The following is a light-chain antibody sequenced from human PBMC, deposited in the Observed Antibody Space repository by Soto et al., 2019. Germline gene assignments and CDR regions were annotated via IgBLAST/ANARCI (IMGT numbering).Light chain of an antibody. CDR3: SSYTTSSTVV. CDR2: EVT. J-gene: IGLJ2*01. Sequence: QSVLTQPASVSGSLGQSITMSCSGTTNDVCGYDYVSWYQQHPGKDPKLVIFEVTYRPSGVSSRFSGSKSGNTASLTVSGLQAEDEGDYYCSSYTTSSTVVFGGGTQLTVL. CDR1: TNDVCGYDY. V-gene: IGLV2-14*01.